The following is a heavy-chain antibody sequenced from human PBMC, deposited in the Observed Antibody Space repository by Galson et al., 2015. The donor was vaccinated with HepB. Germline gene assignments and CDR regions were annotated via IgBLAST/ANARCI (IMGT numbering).Heavy chain of an antibody. CDR3: ARQRTSGWDTTFDY. D-gene: IGHD2-8*01. CDR2: MYYRGNT. V-gene: IGHV4-59*08. J-gene: IGHJ4*02. Sequence: QVQLQESGPGLVKPSETLSLTCTVSADSISTSYWSWIRQPPGKRLEWIGYMYYRGNTNYNPSLKSRVTISVDTSKNQFSLKLYSVTAADTAVYYCARQRTSGWDTTFDYWGQGTLVTVS. CDR1: ADSISTSY.